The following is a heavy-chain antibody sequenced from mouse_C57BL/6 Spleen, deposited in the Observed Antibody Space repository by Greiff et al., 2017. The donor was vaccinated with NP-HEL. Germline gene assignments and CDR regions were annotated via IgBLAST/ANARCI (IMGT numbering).Heavy chain of an antibody. CDR2: INPGSGGT. CDR1: GYAFTNYL. Sequence: QVQLQQSGAELVRPGTSVKVSCKASGYAFTNYLIEWVKQRPGQGLEWIGVINPGSGGTNYNEKFKGKATLTADKSSSTAYMQLSSLTSEDSAVYFCARRAITSLYLDYWGQGTTLTVSS. D-gene: IGHD1-2*01. CDR3: ARRAITSLYLDY. J-gene: IGHJ2*01. V-gene: IGHV1-54*01.